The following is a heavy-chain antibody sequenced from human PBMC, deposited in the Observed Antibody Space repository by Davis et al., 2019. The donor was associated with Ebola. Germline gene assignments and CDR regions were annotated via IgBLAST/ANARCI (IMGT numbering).Heavy chain of an antibody. J-gene: IGHJ6*04. CDR3: AREPARAV. V-gene: IGHV4-38-2*02. CDR1: GYSISSGFY. Sequence: SETLSLTCTVSGYSISSGFYWGWIRQPPGKGLEWIGSIYHSGSSYYYPSLKSRATISVDTSKNQFSLKLSSMTIADTAVYYCAREPARAVWGKGITVIVSS. CDR2: IYHSGSS.